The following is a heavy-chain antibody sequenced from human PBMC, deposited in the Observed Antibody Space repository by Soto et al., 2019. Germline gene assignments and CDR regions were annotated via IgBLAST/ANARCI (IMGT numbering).Heavy chain of an antibody. D-gene: IGHD5-18*01. CDR1: GFTFSSYE. Sequence: GGSLRLSCAASGFTFSSYEMNWVRQAPGKGLEWVSYISSSGSTIYYADSVKGRFTISRDNAKNPLYLQMNSLRAEDTAVYYCARLDSYGYFDYWGQGTLVTVSS. V-gene: IGHV3-48*03. J-gene: IGHJ4*02. CDR2: ISSSGSTI. CDR3: ARLDSYGYFDY.